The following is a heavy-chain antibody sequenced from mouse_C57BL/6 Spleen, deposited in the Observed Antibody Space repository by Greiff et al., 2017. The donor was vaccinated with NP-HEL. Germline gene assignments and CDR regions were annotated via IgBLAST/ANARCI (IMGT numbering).Heavy chain of an antibody. V-gene: IGHV1-59*01. D-gene: IGHD3-3*01. CDR3: ARVRDYAMDY. Sequence: QVQLKQSGAELVRPGTSVKLSCKASGYTFTSYWMHWVKQRPGQGLEWIGVIDPSDSYTNYNQKFKGKATLTVDTSSSTAYMQLSSLTSEDSAVYYCARVRDYAMDYWGQGTSVTVSS. J-gene: IGHJ4*01. CDR2: IDPSDSYT. CDR1: GYTFTSYW.